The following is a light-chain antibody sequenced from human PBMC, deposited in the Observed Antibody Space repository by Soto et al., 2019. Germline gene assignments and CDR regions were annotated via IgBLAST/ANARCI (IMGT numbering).Light chain of an antibody. J-gene: IGLJ1*01. CDR2: ASS. V-gene: IGLV2-14*01. CDR3: SSYTSRSTLYV. Sequence: QSVLTQPASVSGSPGQSITISCTGTSSDVGSYNYVSWYQHHPGKAPRLMIYASSNRPSGVSHRFSGSRSGNTASLTISGLQDEDEADYYCSSYTSRSTLYVLGTGTKVTVL. CDR1: SSDVGSYNY.